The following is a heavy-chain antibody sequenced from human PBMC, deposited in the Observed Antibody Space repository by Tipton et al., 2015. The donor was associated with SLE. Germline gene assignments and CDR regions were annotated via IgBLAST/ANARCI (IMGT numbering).Heavy chain of an antibody. CDR1: GGSISSYC. Sequence: TLSLTCTVSGGSISSYCWSWIRQHPGKGLEWIGHISNSGSTYYTPSLKSRVTISVDTSKSHFSLKLSSVTAADTAVYYCARTLSNFFDPWGQGTLVTVSS. D-gene: IGHD3-16*01. CDR2: ISNSGST. CDR3: ARTLSNFFDP. J-gene: IGHJ5*02. V-gene: IGHV4-31*03.